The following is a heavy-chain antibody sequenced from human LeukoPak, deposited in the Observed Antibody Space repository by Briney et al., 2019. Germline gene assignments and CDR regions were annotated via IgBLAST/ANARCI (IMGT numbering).Heavy chain of an antibody. D-gene: IGHD2-2*01. J-gene: IGHJ6*02. CDR2: IWYDGSNK. V-gene: IGHV3-33*01. CDR1: GFTFSSYG. Sequence: GGSLRLSCAASGFTFSSYGMHWVRQAPGKGLEWVAVIWYDGSNKYYADSVKGRFAISRDNSKNTLYLQMNSLRAEDTAVYYCARDGIVVVPAAHYYYGMDVWGQGTTVTVSS. CDR3: ARDGIVVVPAAHYYYGMDV.